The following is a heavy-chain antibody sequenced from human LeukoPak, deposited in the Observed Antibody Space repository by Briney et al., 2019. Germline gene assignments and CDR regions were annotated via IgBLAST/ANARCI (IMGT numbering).Heavy chain of an antibody. Sequence: GGSLRLSCAASGFTFSSYAMSWVRQAPGKGLEWVSAISGSGGSTYYADSVKGRFTISRDNSKNTLYLQMNSLRAEDTAVYYCAKTLKERWLQLGYYFDYWGQGTLATVSS. CDR3: AKTLKERWLQLGYYFDY. V-gene: IGHV3-23*01. D-gene: IGHD5-24*01. J-gene: IGHJ4*02. CDR1: GFTFSSYA. CDR2: ISGSGGST.